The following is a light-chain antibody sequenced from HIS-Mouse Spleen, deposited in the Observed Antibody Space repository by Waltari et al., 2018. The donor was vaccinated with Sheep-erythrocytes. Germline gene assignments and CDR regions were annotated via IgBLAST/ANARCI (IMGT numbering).Light chain of an antibody. J-gene: IGLJ2*01. V-gene: IGLV3-1*01. CDR1: KLGDKY. CDR2: QDS. CDR3: QTWGTGIVV. Sequence: SYELTQPPSVSVSPGQTASITCSGDKLGDKYACWYQQKPGQSPVLVIYQDSKPPSGIPERFSGSNSGNTATLTIRGTQSEDEADYYCQTWGTGIVVFGGGTKLTVL.